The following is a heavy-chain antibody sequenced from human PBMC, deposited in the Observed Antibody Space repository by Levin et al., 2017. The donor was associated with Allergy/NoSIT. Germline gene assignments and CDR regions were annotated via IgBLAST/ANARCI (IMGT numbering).Heavy chain of an antibody. D-gene: IGHD3-22*01. V-gene: IGHV3-23*01. CDR2: MSGSGGNT. CDR3: AISFYYDSSGYFWGLWYVQH. Sequence: GESLKISCVASGSTFSSYAMNWVRQAPGKGLEWVSGMSGSGGNTFYADSVKGRFTISRDNSKNTLYLQMNSLRAEDTAAYYCAISFYYDSSGYFWGLWYVQHWGQGTLVTVSS. J-gene: IGHJ1*01. CDR1: GSTFSSYA.